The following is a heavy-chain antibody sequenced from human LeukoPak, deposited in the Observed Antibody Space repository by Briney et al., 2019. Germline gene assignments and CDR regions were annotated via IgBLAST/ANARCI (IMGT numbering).Heavy chain of an antibody. J-gene: IGHJ4*02. Sequence: SETLSLTCAVSGYSITSGYYWGWIRQPPGKGLEWIGSIYHSGSTYYNPSLKSRLTISVDTSKNQFSLRLSSVTAADTAVYYCAREADDILTGYYLYWGQGTLVTVSS. V-gene: IGHV4-38-2*02. CDR1: GYSITSGYY. D-gene: IGHD3-9*01. CDR3: AREADDILTGYYLY. CDR2: IYHSGST.